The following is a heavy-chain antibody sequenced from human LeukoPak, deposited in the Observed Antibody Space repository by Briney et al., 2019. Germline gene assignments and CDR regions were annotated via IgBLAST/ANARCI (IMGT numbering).Heavy chain of an antibody. CDR3: ARAITMVRGERWFDP. D-gene: IGHD3-10*01. Sequence: GGSLRLSCAASGFTFSSYAMSWVRQAPGKGLEWVAVISYDGSNKYYADSVKGRFTISRDNSKNTLYLQMNSLRAEDTAVYYCARAITMVRGERWFDPWGQGTLVTVSS. CDR2: ISYDGSNK. V-gene: IGHV3-30*01. J-gene: IGHJ5*02. CDR1: GFTFSSYA.